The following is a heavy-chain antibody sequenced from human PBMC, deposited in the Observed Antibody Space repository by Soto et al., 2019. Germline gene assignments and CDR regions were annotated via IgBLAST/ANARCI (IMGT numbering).Heavy chain of an antibody. Sequence: PGGSLRLSCAASGFTFSTCWMMWVRQAPGKGLEWVASINQDGSERYYVDSVKGRFTISRDNAKNSLYLQMNSLRAEDTAVYYCVKDNRGSYWGQGTLVTVSS. CDR3: VKDNRGSY. CDR2: INQDGSER. CDR1: GFTFSTCW. D-gene: IGHD3-10*01. J-gene: IGHJ4*02. V-gene: IGHV3-7*01.